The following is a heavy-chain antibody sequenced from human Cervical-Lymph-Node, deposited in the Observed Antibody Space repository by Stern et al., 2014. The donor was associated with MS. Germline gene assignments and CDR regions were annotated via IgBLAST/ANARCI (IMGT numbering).Heavy chain of an antibody. Sequence: EVQLVQSGGTLVQPGRSLRLSCAAAGFTFDDYAMHWVRQAPGKGLEWVAAISWNSGTIGYVDSVKGRFTISRDNAKNSLYLQMSSLRPEDTAFYYCTKDIRAGWEEKPLFDYWGQGTLVTVSS. CDR1: GFTFDDYA. CDR3: TKDIRAGWEEKPLFDY. CDR2: ISWNSGTI. J-gene: IGHJ4*02. V-gene: IGHV3-9*01. D-gene: IGHD1-26*01.